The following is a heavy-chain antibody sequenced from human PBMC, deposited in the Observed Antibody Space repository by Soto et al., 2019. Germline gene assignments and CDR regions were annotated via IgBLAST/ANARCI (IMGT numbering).Heavy chain of an antibody. Sequence: QVQLQQWGAGLLKPSETLSLTCAVYGGSFSGYYWSWIRQPPGKGLEWIGEINHSGSTNYIPSLKSRVTISVDTSKNQFSLKLSSVTAADTAVYYCAREKPYSSSWYHDYWGQGTLVTVSS. V-gene: IGHV4-34*01. J-gene: IGHJ4*02. D-gene: IGHD6-13*01. CDR2: INHSGST. CDR1: GGSFSGYY. CDR3: AREKPYSSSWYHDY.